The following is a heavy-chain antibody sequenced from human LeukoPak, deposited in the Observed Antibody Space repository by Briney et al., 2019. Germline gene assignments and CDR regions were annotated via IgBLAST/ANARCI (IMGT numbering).Heavy chain of an antibody. D-gene: IGHD3-16*02. J-gene: IGHJ4*02. V-gene: IGHV3-23*01. Sequence: PGGSLRLSCAASGFTFSSYAMSWVRQAPGKGLEWVSATSGSGGSTYYADSVKGRFTISRDNSKNTLYLQMNSLRAEDTAVYYCAKSYYVWGSYRYQTLDYWGQGTLVTVSS. CDR3: AKSYYVWGSYRYQTLDY. CDR2: TSGSGGST. CDR1: GFTFSSYA.